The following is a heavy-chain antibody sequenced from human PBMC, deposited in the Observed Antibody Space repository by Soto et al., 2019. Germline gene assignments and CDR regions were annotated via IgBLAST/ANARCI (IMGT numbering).Heavy chain of an antibody. CDR1: GSSLCISP. Sequence: VVSLRLSCAASGSSLCISPRPWGRQAPGKGPVWVALISYDGTNKFYADSAKGRFTISRDNTKSTLYLQVDSLRPEDAAVYYCARDTKNSGCQHWAFNYFYSWDQGTLVSVSS. V-gene: IGHV3-30-3*01. J-gene: IGHJ4*02. CDR3: ARDTKNSGCQHWAFNYFYS. CDR2: ISYDGTNK. D-gene: IGHD7-27*01.